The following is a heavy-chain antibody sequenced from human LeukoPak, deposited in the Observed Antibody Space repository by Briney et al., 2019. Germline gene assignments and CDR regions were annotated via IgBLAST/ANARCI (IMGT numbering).Heavy chain of an antibody. CDR1: GFTFSSFE. CDR3: AKTGYSSGWDRIWDY. J-gene: IGHJ4*02. D-gene: IGHD6-19*01. Sequence: GGSLRLSCAASGFTFSSFEMSWVRQAPGKGLEWVSAISGSGGSAYYADSVKGRLTISRDNSRSSLSLQMNSLRAEDTALYYCAKTGYSSGWDRIWDYCGQGTLVTVSS. CDR2: ISGSGGSA. V-gene: IGHV3-23*01.